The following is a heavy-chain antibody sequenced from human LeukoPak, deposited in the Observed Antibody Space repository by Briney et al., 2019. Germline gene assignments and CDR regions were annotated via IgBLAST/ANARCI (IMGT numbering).Heavy chain of an antibody. D-gene: IGHD3-3*01. CDR3: ARVTTIFGVVYYYYYMDV. J-gene: IGHJ6*03. Sequence: SETLSLTCTVSGGSISSGSYYWSWIRQPAGKGLEWVGRIYTSGSTNYNPSLKSRVTISVDTSKNQFSLKLSSVTAADTAVYYCARVTTIFGVVYYYYYMDVWGKGTTVTVSS. CDR2: IYTSGST. CDR1: GGSISSGSYY. V-gene: IGHV4-61*02.